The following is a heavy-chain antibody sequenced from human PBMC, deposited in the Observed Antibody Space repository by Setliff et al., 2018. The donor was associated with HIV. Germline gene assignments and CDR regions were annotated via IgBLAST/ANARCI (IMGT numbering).Heavy chain of an antibody. D-gene: IGHD3-16*01. CDR1: GGTLSSHA. J-gene: IGHJ4*02. V-gene: IGHV1-69*13. Sequence: VASVKVSCKASGGTLSSHAISWVRQAPGQGLEWMGGIIPIFGSANHAQKFKDRVTITADESTNTVYMELSSLRSEDTAVYYCATGEMATTRGWFFDNWGQGTLVTVSS. CDR3: ATGEMATTRGWFFDN. CDR2: IIPIFGSA.